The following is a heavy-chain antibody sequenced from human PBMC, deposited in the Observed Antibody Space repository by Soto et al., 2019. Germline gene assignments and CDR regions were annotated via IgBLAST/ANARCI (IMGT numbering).Heavy chain of an antibody. J-gene: IGHJ3*02. V-gene: IGHV1-2*04. CDR1: GYTFTGYY. D-gene: IGHD6-13*01. CDR2: INPNSGGT. CDR3: ARVRIAAAGDAFDI. Sequence: GASVKVSCKASGYTFTGYYMHWVRQAPGQGLEWMGWINPNSGGTNYAQKFQGWVTMTRDTSISTAYMELSRLRSDDTAVYYCARVRIAAAGDAFDIWGQGTMVTVSS.